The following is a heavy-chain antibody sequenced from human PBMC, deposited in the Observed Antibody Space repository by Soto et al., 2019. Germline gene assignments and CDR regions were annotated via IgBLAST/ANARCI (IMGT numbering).Heavy chain of an antibody. V-gene: IGHV4-61*01. CDR1: GGSVSSGSYY. CDR3: GRGIEGWYQGRSYSGMDV. Sequence: PSETLSLTCTVSGGSVSSGSYYWSWIRQPPGKGLEWIGYIYYSGSTNYNPSLKSRVTISVDTSKNQFSLKLSSVTAADTAGYDCGRGIEGWYQGRSYSGMDVGAKGTTVPV. CDR2: IYYSGST. J-gene: IGHJ6*04. D-gene: IGHD6-19*01.